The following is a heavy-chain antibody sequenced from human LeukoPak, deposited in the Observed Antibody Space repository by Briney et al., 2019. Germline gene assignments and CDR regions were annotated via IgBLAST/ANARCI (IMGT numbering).Heavy chain of an antibody. V-gene: IGHV4-59*08. CDR1: GGSISSYY. D-gene: IGHD6-13*01. CDR2: IYYSGST. Sequence: SETLSLTCTVSGGSISSYYWSWIRQPPGKGLEWIGYIYYSGSTNYNPSLKSRVTISVDTSKNQFSLKLSSVTAADTAVYYCAGPRHRYSSSWYYFDYWGQGTLVTVSS. J-gene: IGHJ4*02. CDR3: AGPRHRYSSSWYYFDY.